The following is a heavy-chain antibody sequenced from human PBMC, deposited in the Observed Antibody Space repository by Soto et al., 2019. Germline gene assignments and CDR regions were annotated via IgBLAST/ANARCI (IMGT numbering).Heavy chain of an antibody. CDR2: INPYSGGA. D-gene: IGHD3-10*01. V-gene: IGHV1-2*02. CDR1: GYTFTGYY. CDR3: ARVIRGAYYNSPLDS. Sequence: ASVKVSCKASGYTFTGYYMHWVRQAPGQGLEWMGWINPYSGGADYAQSFQGRVTMTRDTSISTVYMELSRLRFDDTAVYYCARVIRGAYYNSPLDSWGQGTVVTVSS. J-gene: IGHJ4*02.